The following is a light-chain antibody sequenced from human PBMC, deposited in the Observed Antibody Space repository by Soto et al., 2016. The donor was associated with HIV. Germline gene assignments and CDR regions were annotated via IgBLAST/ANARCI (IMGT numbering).Light chain of an antibody. CDR3: QVWDSSSDPWV. CDR2: DDS. J-gene: IGLJ3*02. V-gene: IGLV3-21*03. Sequence: SYELTQPPSVSVAPGKTARITCGGNNIGSESVHWYQQKPGQAPVLVVHDDSDRPSGIPERFSGSNSGNTATLTISRVEARDEADYYCQVWDSSSDPWVFGGGTKLTV. CDR1: NIGSES.